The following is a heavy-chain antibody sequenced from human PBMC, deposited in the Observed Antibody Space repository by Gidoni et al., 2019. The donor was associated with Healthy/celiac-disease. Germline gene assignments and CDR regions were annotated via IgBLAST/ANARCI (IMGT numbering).Heavy chain of an antibody. CDR2: IKSKTAGGTT. Sequence: EVQLVESGGGVVKPGGSLRRSCAASGITCSNAWMSWGRQAPGKGLEWVGRIKSKTAGGTTDSAAPVKGRFTISSDDSKNTLYLQMNSLKTEDTAVYYCTVGGYSSSHYYSYMDVWGKGTTVTVSS. D-gene: IGHD3-22*01. CDR1: GITCSNAW. V-gene: IGHV3-15*01. J-gene: IGHJ6*03. CDR3: TVGGYSSSHYYSYMDV.